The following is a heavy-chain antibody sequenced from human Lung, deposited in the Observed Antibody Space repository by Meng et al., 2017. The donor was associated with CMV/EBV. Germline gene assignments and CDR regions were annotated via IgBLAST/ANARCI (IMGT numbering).Heavy chain of an antibody. CDR2: IYSSGRT. J-gene: IGHJ5*02. V-gene: IGHV3-53*01. Sequence: EVHVEESGGGLSQPGGSLRLPCAASGFTVTSYYMHWVRQAPGKGLEWVSVIYSSGRTYYADSVKGRFTISRDNSKNTVDLQMNTLRAEDTAIYYCVRGPLLGWFDPWGQGALVTVSS. CDR3: VRGPLLGWFDP. CDR1: GFTVTSYY.